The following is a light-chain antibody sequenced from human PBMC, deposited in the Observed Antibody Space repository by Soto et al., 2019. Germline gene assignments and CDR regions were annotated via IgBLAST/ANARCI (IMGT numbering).Light chain of an antibody. J-gene: IGLJ2*01. CDR2: DVS. CDR3: SSYTGSSTYVV. CDR1: SSDVGGYNY. V-gene: IGLV2-14*01. Sequence: QSVLTQPASVSGSPGQSITISCTGTSSDVGGYNYVSWYQQHPGKAPKLMIYDVSNRPSGVSNRFSGSKSGNTASLTISGLQAEDEADYYRSSYTGSSTYVVFGGGTKLTVL.